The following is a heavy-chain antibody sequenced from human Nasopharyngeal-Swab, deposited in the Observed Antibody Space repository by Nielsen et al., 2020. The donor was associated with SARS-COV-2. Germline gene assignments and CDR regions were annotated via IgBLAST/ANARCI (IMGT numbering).Heavy chain of an antibody. V-gene: IGHV3-23*01. CDR2: ISGSGDTT. J-gene: IGHJ5*02. CDR3: ARDGRDWVPVS. D-gene: IGHD2-21*02. Sequence: GESLKISCAASGFTFSSYAMSWVRRAPGKGLEWVSIISGSGDTTYYADSVNDRFTISRDNSRNTLYLQMNSLRVEDTALYYCARDGRDWVPVSWGQGSLVTVSS. CDR1: GFTFSSYA.